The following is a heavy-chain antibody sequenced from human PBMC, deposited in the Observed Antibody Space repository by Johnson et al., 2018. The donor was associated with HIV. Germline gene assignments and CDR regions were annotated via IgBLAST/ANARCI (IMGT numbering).Heavy chain of an antibody. V-gene: IGHV3-30*02. CDR1: GFTFSSYG. J-gene: IGHJ3*02. Sequence: QMLLVESGGGVVQPGGSLRLSCAASGFTFSSYGMHWVRQAPGKGLEWVAFIRYDGSNKYYADSVKGRFTISRDNSKNTLYLQMSSLRAEDTAVYYCAFPTGATTAFDIWGQGTMVTVSS. D-gene: IGHD5-24*01. CDR3: AFPTGATTAFDI. CDR2: IRYDGSNK.